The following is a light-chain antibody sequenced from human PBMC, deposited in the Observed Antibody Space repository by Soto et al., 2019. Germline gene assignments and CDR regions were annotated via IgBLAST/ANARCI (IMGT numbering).Light chain of an antibody. CDR1: QSISTS. Sequence: IVLTQSPATLSLSPGERATLSCRASQSISTSLGWYQQKPGQAPRLLIYDASNRATGIPARFSGSGSATDFTLTISSLDPEDFAVYYCQQRYNWPRTFGQGTRLEIK. CDR3: QQRYNWPRT. CDR2: DAS. J-gene: IGKJ5*01. V-gene: IGKV3-11*01.